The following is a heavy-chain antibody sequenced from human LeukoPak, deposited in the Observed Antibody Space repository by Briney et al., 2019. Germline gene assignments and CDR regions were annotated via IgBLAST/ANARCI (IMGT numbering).Heavy chain of an antibody. V-gene: IGHV3-74*01. D-gene: IGHD1-14*01. CDR1: GFTFSSYW. J-gene: IGHJ4*02. Sequence: GGSLRLSCAASGFTFSSYWMHWVRQVPGKGLVWAARINPGGSSIAYADSVKGRFTISRDNAKNTLYLQMDSLRAEDTGVYYCARSNQADDYWGQGTLVTVSS. CDR3: ARSNQADDY. CDR2: INPGGSSI.